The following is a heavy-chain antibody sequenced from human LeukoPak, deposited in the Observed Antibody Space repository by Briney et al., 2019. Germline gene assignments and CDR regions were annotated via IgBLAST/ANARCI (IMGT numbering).Heavy chain of an antibody. D-gene: IGHD2-2*01. V-gene: IGHV3-21*01. CDR1: GFTFSAYS. CDR3: ANHLACGSTSCPPFDD. J-gene: IGHJ4*02. Sequence: GGSLRLSCTASGFTFSAYSMSWVRQAPGKGLEWVSSISDNSYWIYYADSVEGRFIISRDNAKNSLYLQMNSLRVEDTAVYYCANHLACGSTSCPPFDDWGQGTLVTVSS. CDR2: ISDNSYWI.